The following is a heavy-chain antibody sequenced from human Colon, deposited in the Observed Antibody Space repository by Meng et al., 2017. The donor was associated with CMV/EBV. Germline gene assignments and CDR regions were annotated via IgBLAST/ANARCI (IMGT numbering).Heavy chain of an antibody. Sequence: GGSLRLSCAFSGLSFKSYAMTWVRQAPGKGLEWVASISTGSSYIYYAESLKGRFTISRDNARDSLDLHMNSLRAEDTAVYYCVKDDYDYYDSSGFDYWGQGTLVTVSS. CDR1: GLSFKSYA. CDR3: VKDDYDYYDSSGFDY. J-gene: IGHJ4*02. CDR2: ISTGSSYI. V-gene: IGHV3-21*01. D-gene: IGHD3-22*01.